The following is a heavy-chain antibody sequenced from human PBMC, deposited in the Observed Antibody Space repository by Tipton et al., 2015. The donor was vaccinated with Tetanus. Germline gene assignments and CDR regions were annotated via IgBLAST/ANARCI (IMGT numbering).Heavy chain of an antibody. CDR3: ARGYGDYENWGGDY. V-gene: IGHV3-30-3*01. J-gene: IGHJ4*02. CDR1: GFTFSSYA. CDR2: ISYDGSNK. Sequence: RSLRLSCAASGFTFSSYAMHWVRQAPGKGLEWVAVISYDGSNKYYADSVKGRFTISRDNSKNTLYLQMNSLRAEDTAVYYCARGYGDYENWGGDYWGQGTLVTVSS. D-gene: IGHD4-17*01.